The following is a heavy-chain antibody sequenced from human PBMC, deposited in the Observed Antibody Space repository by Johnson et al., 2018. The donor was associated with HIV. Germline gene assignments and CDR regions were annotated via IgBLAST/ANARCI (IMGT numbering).Heavy chain of an antibody. CDR2: IGTTGDT. Sequence: VQLVESGGGLVQPGGSLRLSCAASGFTLSSYDIHWVRQATGKGLEWVAAIGTTGDTFYPGSVKGRFTISRENAKNSLYLQMNSLRAGDTAVYYCARTGGANAAAGTRGAFDIWGQGTMVTVSS. J-gene: IGHJ3*02. V-gene: IGHV3-13*01. CDR1: GFTLSSYD. D-gene: IGHD6-13*01. CDR3: ARTGGANAAAGTRGAFDI.